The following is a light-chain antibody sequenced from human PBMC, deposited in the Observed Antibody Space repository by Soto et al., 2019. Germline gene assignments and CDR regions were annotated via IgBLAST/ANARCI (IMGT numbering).Light chain of an antibody. CDR2: GAS. CDR1: QSVSSN. J-gene: IGKJ3*01. Sequence: EVVMTQSPATLSVSPGERATLSCRASQSVSSNLAWYQQKPGQAPRLLIYGASTRATGIPARFSGGESGTEFALTISSLQSEDFAVYYCQQYNNWPPFTFGPGTKVDIK. CDR3: QQYNNWPPFT. V-gene: IGKV3-15*01.